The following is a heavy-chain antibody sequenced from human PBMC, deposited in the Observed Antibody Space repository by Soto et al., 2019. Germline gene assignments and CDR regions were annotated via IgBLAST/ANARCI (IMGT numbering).Heavy chain of an antibody. CDR3: ARELPYYDSSDSYFDY. D-gene: IGHD3-16*01. V-gene: IGHV6-1*01. CDR2: TYYRSKWYN. Sequence: SQTLSLTCAISGDSVSGNSAAWNWIRQSPSRGLEWLGRTYYRSKWYNDYAVSVKSRITVTPDTSKNQFSLHLNSVTPEDTAVYYCARELPYYDSSDSYFDYWGQGALVTVSS. CDR1: GDSVSGNSAA. J-gene: IGHJ4*02.